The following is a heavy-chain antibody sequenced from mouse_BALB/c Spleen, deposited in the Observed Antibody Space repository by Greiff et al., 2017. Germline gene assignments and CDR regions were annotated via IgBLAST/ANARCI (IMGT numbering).Heavy chain of an antibody. V-gene: IGHV1S56*01. J-gene: IGHJ4*01. CDR3: ARSGYYGSMDY. CDR1: GYTFTSYY. Sequence: QVQLKQSGPELVKPGASVRISCKASGYTFTSYYIHWVKQRPGQGLEWIGWIYPGNVNTKYNEKFKGKATLTADKSSSTAYMQLSSLTSEDSAVYFCARSGYYGSMDYWGQGTSVTVSS. CDR2: IYPGNVNT. D-gene: IGHD1-1*01.